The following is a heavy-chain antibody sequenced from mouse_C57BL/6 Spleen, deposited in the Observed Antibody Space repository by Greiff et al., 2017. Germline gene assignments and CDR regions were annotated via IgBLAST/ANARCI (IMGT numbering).Heavy chain of an antibody. CDR2: IYPGDGDT. V-gene: IGHV1-80*01. D-gene: IGHD1-1*01. Sequence: VQLVESGAELVKPGASVKISCTASGYAFSSYWMNWVKQRPGKGLEWIGQIYPGDGDTNYNGKFKGKATLTADKSSSTAYMQLSSLTSEDSAVYFCARSGGYGSSFAYWGQGTLVTVSA. CDR1: GYAFSSYW. J-gene: IGHJ3*01. CDR3: ARSGGYGSSFAY.